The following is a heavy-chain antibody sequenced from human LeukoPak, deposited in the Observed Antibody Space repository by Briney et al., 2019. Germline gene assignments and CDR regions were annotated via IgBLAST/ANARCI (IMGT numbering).Heavy chain of an antibody. Sequence: SETLSLTCTVSGGSLSSYYWIWIRQPPGKGLEWIGYIHYTGRTTYHPSLKSRVTISLDTSKNQFSLRLSSVTAADTAVYYCARHFPNHGGDSFYYWGQGNLVTVSS. CDR2: IHYTGRT. D-gene: IGHD2-21*02. CDR1: GGSLSSYY. CDR3: ARHFPNHGGDSFYY. V-gene: IGHV4-59*08. J-gene: IGHJ4*01.